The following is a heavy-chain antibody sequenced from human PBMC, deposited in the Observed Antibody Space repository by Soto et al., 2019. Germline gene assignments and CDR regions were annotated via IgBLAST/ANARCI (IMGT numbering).Heavy chain of an antibody. J-gene: IGHJ5*02. CDR3: ARYGVRFLEWSANNWFDP. D-gene: IGHD3-3*01. CDR2: INHSGST. CDR1: GGSLSGYY. Sequence: PSETLSLTCAVYGGSLSGYYWSWIRQPPGKGLEWIGEINHSGSTNYNPSLKSRVTISVDTSKNQFSLKLSSVTAADTAVYYCARYGVRFLEWSANNWFDPWGQGTLVTVSS. V-gene: IGHV4-34*01.